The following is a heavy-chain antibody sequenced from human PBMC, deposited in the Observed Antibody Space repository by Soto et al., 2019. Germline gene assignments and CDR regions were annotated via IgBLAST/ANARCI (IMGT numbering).Heavy chain of an antibody. Sequence: GASMKVSCKASGYTFTSYYMHWVRQAPGQVLEWMGIINPSGGSTSYAQKFQGRVTMTRDTSTSTVYMELSSLRSEDTGVYYCASSIVVVPAAMSSGMDVWGQGNTVTVSS. V-gene: IGHV1-46*01. CDR2: INPSGGST. CDR3: ASSIVVVPAAMSSGMDV. CDR1: GYTFTSYY. D-gene: IGHD2-2*01. J-gene: IGHJ6*02.